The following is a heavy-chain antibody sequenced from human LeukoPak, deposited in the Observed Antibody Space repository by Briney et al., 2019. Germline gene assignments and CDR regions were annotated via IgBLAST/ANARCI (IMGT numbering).Heavy chain of an antibody. J-gene: IGHJ3*02. V-gene: IGHV3-7*01. D-gene: IGHD2-2*01. Sequence: PGGSLRLSCAASGFTFSDYWMTWVRQAPGKGLEWVGFINGDGTKENYVDSVKGRFTISRDNAKNSLHLQMNSLRVEDTAVYYCAINRKRVVPAANHRSDAFDIWGQGTMVTVSS. CDR2: INGDGTKE. CDR1: GFTFSDYW. CDR3: AINRKRVVPAANHRSDAFDI.